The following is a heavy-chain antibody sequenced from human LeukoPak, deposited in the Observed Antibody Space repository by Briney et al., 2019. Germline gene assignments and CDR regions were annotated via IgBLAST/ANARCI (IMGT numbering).Heavy chain of an antibody. Sequence: GGSLRLSCAASGFTFSSYAMSWVRQAPGKGVEWVSAISGSGGSTYYADSVKGRFTISRDNSKNTLYLQMNSLRAEDTAVYYCAKDPSLEPQAGWGQGTLVTVSS. J-gene: IGHJ4*02. CDR3: AKDPSLEPQAG. CDR1: GFTFSSYA. D-gene: IGHD1-1*01. CDR2: ISGSGGST. V-gene: IGHV3-23*01.